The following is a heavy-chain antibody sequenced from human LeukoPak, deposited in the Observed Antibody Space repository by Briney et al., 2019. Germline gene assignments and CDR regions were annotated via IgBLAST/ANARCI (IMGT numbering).Heavy chain of an antibody. CDR1: GGPISRTSYF. CDR3: ARRFCTSTTCYVGFDP. V-gene: IGHV4-39*07. D-gene: IGHD2-2*01. J-gene: IGHJ5*02. Sequence: SETLSLTCIVSGGPISRTSYFWGWIRQPPGKGLEWIGSIYDRGSTYYNPSLKTRVTISLETSKSHFSLKLTSVTAADTAMYYCARRFCTSTTCYVGFDPWGQGILVTVSS. CDR2: IYDRGST.